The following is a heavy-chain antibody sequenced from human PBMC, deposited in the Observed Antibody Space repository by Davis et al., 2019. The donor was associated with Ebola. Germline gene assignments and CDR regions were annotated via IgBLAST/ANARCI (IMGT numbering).Heavy chain of an antibody. D-gene: IGHD5-12*01. V-gene: IGHV5-51*01. CDR2: IYPSDSDT. CDR3: ARSGYSGYEGDY. CDR1: GYRFNNYW. Sequence: GESLKISCKASGYRFNNYWVAWVRQMPGKGLEWMGIIYPSDSDTRYSPSFQGQVTISADKSINTAYLQWSSLKASDTAIYYCARSGYSGYEGDYWGQGTLVTVSS. J-gene: IGHJ4*02.